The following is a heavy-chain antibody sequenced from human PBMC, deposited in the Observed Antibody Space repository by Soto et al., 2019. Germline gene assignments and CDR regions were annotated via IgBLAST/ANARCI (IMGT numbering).Heavy chain of an antibody. CDR1: GFTFSSYG. V-gene: IGHV3-33*01. D-gene: IGHD3-9*01. J-gene: IGHJ6*02. Sequence: SLRLSCAASGFTFSSYGMHWVRQAPGKGLEWVAVTWYDGSNKYYADSVKGRFTISRDNSKNTLYLQMNSLRAEDTAVYYCARARNPYYDILPGYSRYYGMDVWGQGTTVTVSS. CDR2: TWYDGSNK. CDR3: ARARNPYYDILPGYSRYYGMDV.